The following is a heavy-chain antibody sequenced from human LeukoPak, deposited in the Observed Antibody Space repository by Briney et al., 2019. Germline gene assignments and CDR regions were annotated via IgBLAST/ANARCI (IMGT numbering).Heavy chain of an antibody. V-gene: IGHV1-46*01. J-gene: IGHJ4*02. CDR1: GYTFTSYY. CDR3: ARVRVGSGYYSPHFDY. D-gene: IGHD3-22*01. CDR2: INPSGGST. Sequence: ASVKVSCKASGYTFTSYYMHWVRQAPGQGLEWMGIINPSGGSTGYAQKFQGRVTMTRDMSTSTVYMELSSLRSEDTAVYYCARVRVGSGYYSPHFDYWGQGTLVTVSS.